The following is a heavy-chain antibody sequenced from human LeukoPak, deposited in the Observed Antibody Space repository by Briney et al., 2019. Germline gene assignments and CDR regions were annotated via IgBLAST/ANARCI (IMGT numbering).Heavy chain of an antibody. CDR1: GDSVTTYY. CDR3: ASGAAAGS. V-gene: IGHV4-59*02. CDR2: IYYSGSA. Sequence: SETLSLTCTVSGDSVTTYYWSWIRQPPGKDLEWLGYIYYSGSATYNPSLKSRVTISVDTSKNQFSLKLSSVTAADTAVYYCASGAAAGSWGQGTLVTVSS. D-gene: IGHD6-13*01. J-gene: IGHJ4*02.